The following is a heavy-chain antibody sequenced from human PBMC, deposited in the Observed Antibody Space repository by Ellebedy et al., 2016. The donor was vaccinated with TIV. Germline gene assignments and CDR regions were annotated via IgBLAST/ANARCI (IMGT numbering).Heavy chain of an antibody. V-gene: IGHV4-34*01. J-gene: IGHJ6*02. D-gene: IGHD3-10*01. CDR3: ARRPVRGVSSTYYGMDV. CDR2: ITHSGST. CDR1: GGSFSGYY. Sequence: SETLSLTXAVYGGSFSGYYWSWIRQPPGEGLNWIGEITHSGSTNYNLSLKSRVTVSVDTSKNQFSLKLSSVTAADTAVYYCARRPVRGVSSTYYGMDVWGQGTTVTVSS.